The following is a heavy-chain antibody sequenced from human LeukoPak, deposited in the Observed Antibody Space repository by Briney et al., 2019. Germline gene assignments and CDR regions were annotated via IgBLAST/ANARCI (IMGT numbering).Heavy chain of an antibody. V-gene: IGHV1-69*05. CDR2: IIPIFGTA. CDR1: GGTFSSYA. Sequence: GASVKVPCKASGGTFSSYAISWVRQAPGQGLEWMGRIIPIFGTANYAQKFQGRVTITTDESTSTAYMELSSLRSEDTAVYYCARDAYDSSGEEYYFDYWGQGTLVTVSS. J-gene: IGHJ4*02. D-gene: IGHD3-22*01. CDR3: ARDAYDSSGEEYYFDY.